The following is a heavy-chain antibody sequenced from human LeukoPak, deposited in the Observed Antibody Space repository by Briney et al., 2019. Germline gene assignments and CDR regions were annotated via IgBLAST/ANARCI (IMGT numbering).Heavy chain of an antibody. D-gene: IGHD3-22*01. CDR2: ISAYNGNT. Sequence: SGSLSCKASGYTGTSYDIGGVRQAPGQGLEWMGWISAYNGNTNYAQKLQGRVTMTTDTSTSTAYMELRSLRSDDTAVYYCARDRVGDRSSGLYWYFQHWGQGTLVTVSS. CDR3: ARDRVGDRSSGLYWYFQH. CDR1: GYTGTSYD. V-gene: IGHV1-18*01. J-gene: IGHJ1*01.